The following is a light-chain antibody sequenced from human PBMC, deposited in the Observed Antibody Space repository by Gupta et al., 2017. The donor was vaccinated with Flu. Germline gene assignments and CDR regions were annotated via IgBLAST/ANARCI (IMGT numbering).Light chain of an antibody. Sequence: QFVLTQPPSASGTPGQRVSISCSGLSSSIRTNTVNWYQQLPRTAPRLLISTNNQRPSGVPARFSGSKSGSSASLAISGLQSEDEADYFGAAWDDSLNAWVFGGGTKVTVL. V-gene: IGLV1-44*01. CDR3: AAWDDSLNAWV. CDR2: TNN. J-gene: IGLJ3*02. CDR1: SSSIRTNT.